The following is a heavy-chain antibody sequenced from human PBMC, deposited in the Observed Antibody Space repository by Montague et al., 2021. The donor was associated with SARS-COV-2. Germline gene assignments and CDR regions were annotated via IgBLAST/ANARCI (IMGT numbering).Heavy chain of an antibody. V-gene: IGHV4-59*08. Sequence: SETLSLACTVSGGSISIYYWSWIRQPPGKGLEWIGYIYYSGSTNYNPSLKSRVTISVDTSKNQFSLKLSSVTAADTAVYYCARQRRYQLPITIFGVVMADAFDIWGQGTMVTVSS. CDR3: ARQRRYQLPITIFGVVMADAFDI. J-gene: IGHJ3*02. CDR2: IYYSGST. CDR1: GGSISIYY. D-gene: IGHD3-3*01.